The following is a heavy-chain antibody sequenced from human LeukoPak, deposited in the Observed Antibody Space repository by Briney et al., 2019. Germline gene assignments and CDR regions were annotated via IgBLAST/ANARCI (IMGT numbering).Heavy chain of an antibody. CDR3: ARTYSSSWYVDY. CDR2: INHSGST. V-gene: IGHV4-34*01. J-gene: IGHJ4*02. Sequence: SETLSLTCALYGGSFGGYYWSWIRHPTGRGLEWIGEINHSGSTNYNPSLKSRVTISVDTSKNQFSLKLSAVTAADTAVYYCARTYSSSWYVDYWGQGTMVTVSS. CDR1: GGSFGGYY. D-gene: IGHD6-13*01.